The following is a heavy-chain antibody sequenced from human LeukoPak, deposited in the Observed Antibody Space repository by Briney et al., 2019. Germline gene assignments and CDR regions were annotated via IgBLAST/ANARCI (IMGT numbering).Heavy chain of an antibody. CDR1: GGTFSSYA. CDR3: ASRPMYYYDSSGY. V-gene: IGHV1-69*04. J-gene: IGHJ4*02. Sequence: GASVKVSCKASGGTFSSYAISWVRQAPGQGLEWMGRIIPILGIANYAQKFQGRVTITADKSTSTAYMELSSLRSEDTAVYYCASRPMYYYDSSGYWGQGTLVTVSS. D-gene: IGHD3-22*01. CDR2: IIPILGIA.